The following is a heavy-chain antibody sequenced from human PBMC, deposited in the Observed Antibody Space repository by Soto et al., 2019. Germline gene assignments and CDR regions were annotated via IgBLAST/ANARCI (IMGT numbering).Heavy chain of an antibody. CDR2: ISRSAANT. J-gene: IGHJ3*02. CDR3: ARDQVPGLDAFDI. Sequence: EVQLVESGGGLVKPGGSLRLSCAASGFTFSSYSMNWVRQAPGKGLEWVSSISRSAANTYYADSVKGRFTISRDNAKNSMYLQMNSLRAEDTAVYYCARDQVPGLDAFDIWGQGTMVTVSS. CDR1: GFTFSSYS. V-gene: IGHV3-21*01.